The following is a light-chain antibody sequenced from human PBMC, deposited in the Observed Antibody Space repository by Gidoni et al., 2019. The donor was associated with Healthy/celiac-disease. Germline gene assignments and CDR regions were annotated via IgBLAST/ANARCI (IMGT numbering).Light chain of an antibody. CDR3: QQYYSTPPT. CDR2: WAS. Sequence: DIVMTPSPDSLAVSLGEWATITCNSSQSVLYSSNNKNYLAWYQQKPGKPPKLLIYWASTREAGVPDRFSGSGSGTDFTLTIGSLQAEDVAVYYCQQYYSTPPTFGGGTKVEIK. CDR1: QSVLYSSNNKNY. J-gene: IGKJ4*01. V-gene: IGKV4-1*01.